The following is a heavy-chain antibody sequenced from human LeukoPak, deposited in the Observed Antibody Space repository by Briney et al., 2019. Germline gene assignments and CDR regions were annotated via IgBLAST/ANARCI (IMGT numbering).Heavy chain of an antibody. V-gene: IGHV3-74*01. D-gene: IGHD4-23*01. Sequence: GGSLRLSCAASGFTFSSNCMHWVRHGPGKGRVWVSRINSDGSITNYADSVKGRYILSRDDAKNTLYLQMNSLRVEDTAVYYCARGRPHGNDYWGQGTLVTVSS. CDR2: INSDGSIT. CDR3: ARGRPHGNDY. CDR1: GFTFSSNC. J-gene: IGHJ4*02.